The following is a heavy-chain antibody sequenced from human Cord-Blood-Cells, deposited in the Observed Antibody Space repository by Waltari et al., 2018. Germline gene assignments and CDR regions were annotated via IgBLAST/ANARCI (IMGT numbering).Heavy chain of an antibody. D-gene: IGHD3-10*01. Sequence: QVQLVQSGAEVKKPGASVKGSCKASGYTFTSYAMHWVRQAPGQRLEWMGWINAGNGNTKYSQKFQGRVTITRDTSASTAYMELSSLRSEDTAVYYCARGPVRGGSFDYWGQGTLVTVSS. CDR1: GYTFTSYA. V-gene: IGHV1-3*01. CDR3: ARGPVRGGSFDY. CDR2: INAGNGNT. J-gene: IGHJ4*02.